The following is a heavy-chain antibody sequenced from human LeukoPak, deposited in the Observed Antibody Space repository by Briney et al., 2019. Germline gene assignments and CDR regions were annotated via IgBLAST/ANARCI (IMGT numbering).Heavy chain of an antibody. J-gene: IGHJ5*02. CDR2: INHSGGA. CDR1: GGSFSGYY. Sequence: SETLSLTCAVYGGSFSGYYWSWIRQPPGKGLDWIAEINHSGGANYNPSVKSRVTLSVDLPKNHFSLKMTSVTAADTAVYYCARGQEAATGQLPDWFDPWGQGILVTVSS. CDR3: ARGQEAATGQLPDWFDP. D-gene: IGHD2-15*01. V-gene: IGHV4-34*01.